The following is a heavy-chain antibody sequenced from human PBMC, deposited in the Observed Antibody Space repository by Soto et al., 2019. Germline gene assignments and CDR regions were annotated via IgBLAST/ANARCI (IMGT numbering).Heavy chain of an antibody. CDR3: AKVLFGGRTEYYYHYGMDV. J-gene: IGHJ6*02. CDR1: AFPFSNYG. V-gene: IGHV3-30*18. CDR2: ISYDGSNK. D-gene: IGHD1-26*01. Sequence: PGGSLRLSCAASAFPFSNYGMHWVRQAPGKGLEWVAVISYDGSNKFYADSVKGRFTISRDTSKNTLHLQMNSLRAEDTAVYYCAKVLFGGRTEYYYHYGMDVWGQGTTVTV.